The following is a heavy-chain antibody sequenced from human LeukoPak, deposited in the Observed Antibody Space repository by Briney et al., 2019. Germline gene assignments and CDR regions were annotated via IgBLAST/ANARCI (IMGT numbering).Heavy chain of an antibody. CDR1: GYTFTSYD. D-gene: IGHD6-13*01. Sequence: ASVKVSCKASGYTFTSYDIHWVRQATGQGLEWMGWMNPNSGNTGYAQKFQGRVTMTRNTSISTAYMELSSLRSEDAAVYYCARLVPGRAAAAGAFDIWGQGTMVTVFS. CDR3: ARLVPGRAAAAGAFDI. J-gene: IGHJ3*02. CDR2: MNPNSGNT. V-gene: IGHV1-8*01.